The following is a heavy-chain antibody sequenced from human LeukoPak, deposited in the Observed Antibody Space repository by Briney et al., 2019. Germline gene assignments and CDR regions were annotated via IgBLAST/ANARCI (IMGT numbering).Heavy chain of an antibody. CDR3: ARGFLEQGGYYYMDV. V-gene: IGHV1-69*01. Sequence: GASVKVSCKASGGTFSSYAISWVRQAPGQGLEWMGGIIPIFGTANYAQKFQGRVTITADESTSTAYMELSSLRSEDTAVYYCARGFLEQGGYYYMDVWGKGTTVTVSS. CDR2: IIPIFGTA. CDR1: GGTFSSYA. D-gene: IGHD3-3*01. J-gene: IGHJ6*03.